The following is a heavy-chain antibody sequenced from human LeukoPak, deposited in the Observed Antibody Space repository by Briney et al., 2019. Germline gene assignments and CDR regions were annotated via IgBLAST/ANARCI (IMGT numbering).Heavy chain of an antibody. CDR1: GGSISSGGYY. D-gene: IGHD3-16*01. CDR3: ARGLGPAFDI. J-gene: IGHJ3*02. Sequence: SETLSLTCTVSGGSISSGGYYWSWIRQHPGKGLEWIGYIYYSGSTYYNPSLKSRVTISVDTSKNQFSLKLSSVTAADTAAYYCARGLGPAFDIWGQGTMVTVSS. CDR2: IYYSGST. V-gene: IGHV4-31*03.